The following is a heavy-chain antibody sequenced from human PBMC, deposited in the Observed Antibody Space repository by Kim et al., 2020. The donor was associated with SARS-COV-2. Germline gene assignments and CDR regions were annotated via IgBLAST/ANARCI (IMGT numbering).Heavy chain of an antibody. Sequence: SETLSLTCTVSGASISSHIYFWSWIRQPDGKRLEWIGRINSSGNTNYSPSLRSRVAIASDTSKNQFSLTLASVTAADTAMYCCGSYSGSGTYWEYFQRWGQGTLVTVSS. V-gene: IGHV4-61*02. CDR1: GASISSHIYF. D-gene: IGHD3-10*01. CDR2: INSSGNT. CDR3: GSYSGSGTYWEYFQR. J-gene: IGHJ1*01.